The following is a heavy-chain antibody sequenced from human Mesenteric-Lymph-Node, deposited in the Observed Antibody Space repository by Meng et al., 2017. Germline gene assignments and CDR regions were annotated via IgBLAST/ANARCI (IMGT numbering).Heavy chain of an antibody. CDR1: GDSISSTDYY. CDR3: ASGRKYCSSTSCYGQFDY. D-gene: IGHD2-2*01. V-gene: IGHV4-30-4*01. Sequence: QLQESGPGLGKPSQTLSLTCTVSGDSISSTDYYWSWVRQPPGKCLEWIGEIYHSGSTNYNPSLKSRVTISVDKSKNQFSLKLSSVTAADTAVYYCASGRKYCSSTSCYGQFDYWGQGTLVTVSS. CDR2: IYHSGST. J-gene: IGHJ4*02.